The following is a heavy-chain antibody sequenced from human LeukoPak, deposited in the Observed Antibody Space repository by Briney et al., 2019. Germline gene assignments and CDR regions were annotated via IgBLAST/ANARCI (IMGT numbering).Heavy chain of an antibody. V-gene: IGHV1-18*01. D-gene: IGHD5-18*01. CDR2: ISAYNGNT. J-gene: IGHJ3*02. CDR1: GYTFTYYG. Sequence: EASVKVSCKTSGYTFTYYGINWVRQAPGQGLEWMGWISAYNGNTNYAQKFQGRVTLTTDTSTSIAYMELSSLRSEDTAVYYCARGVGGYSYGYDIWGQGTMVTVSS. CDR3: ARGVGGYSYGYDI.